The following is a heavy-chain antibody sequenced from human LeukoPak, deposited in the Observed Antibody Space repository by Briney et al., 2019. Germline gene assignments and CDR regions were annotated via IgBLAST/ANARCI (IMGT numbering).Heavy chain of an antibody. Sequence: GGSLRLSCATSGFTFTTFWMHWVRQAPGKGLVWVSRINHDGSSTNYADSVKGRFTISRVDAKNSLYLQMNSLRAEDTAVYYCARELRTPYDILGRGNAFDIWGHGTMVTVSS. D-gene: IGHD3-9*01. CDR2: INHDGSST. CDR1: GFTFTTFW. J-gene: IGHJ3*02. CDR3: ARELRTPYDILGRGNAFDI. V-gene: IGHV3-74*01.